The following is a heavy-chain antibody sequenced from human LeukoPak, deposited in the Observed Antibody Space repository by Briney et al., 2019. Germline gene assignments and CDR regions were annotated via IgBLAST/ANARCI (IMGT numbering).Heavy chain of an antibody. CDR3: AKEKTTVNPPGIDC. CDR2: ISGSGVKT. Sequence: QPGGSLRLSCAASGFTFSSYAMTWVRQAPGKGLEWVSAISGSGVKTYYADSVRGRFTISRDNSKNTRYLQLSSLRAEDTAVYYCAKEKTTVNPPGIDCWGQGTLVTVSS. CDR1: GFTFSSYA. V-gene: IGHV3-23*01. J-gene: IGHJ4*02. D-gene: IGHD4-17*01.